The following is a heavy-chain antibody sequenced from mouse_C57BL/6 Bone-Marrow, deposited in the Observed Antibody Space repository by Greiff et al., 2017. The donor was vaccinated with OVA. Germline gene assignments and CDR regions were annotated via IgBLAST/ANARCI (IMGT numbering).Heavy chain of an antibody. CDR3: ARDPYYYGRGYYAMDY. D-gene: IGHD1-1*01. Sequence: EVQRVESGGGLVKPGGSLKLSCAASGFTFSDYGMHWVRQAPEKGLEWVAYISSGSSTIYYADTVKGRFTISRDNAKNNLYLQMSHLKSEDTAMYYCARDPYYYGRGYYAMDYWGQGTSVTVSS. CDR1: GFTFSDYG. CDR2: ISSGSSTI. V-gene: IGHV5-17*03. J-gene: IGHJ4*01.